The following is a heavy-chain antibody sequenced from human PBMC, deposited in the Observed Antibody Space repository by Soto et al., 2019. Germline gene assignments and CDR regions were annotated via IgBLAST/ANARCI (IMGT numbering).Heavy chain of an antibody. D-gene: IGHD3-16*01. CDR2: ISAYNGNT. J-gene: IGHJ3*02. V-gene: IGHV1-18*01. Sequence: ASVKVSCKASVYTFTSYGISWVRQAPGQGLEWMGWISAYNGNTNYAQKLQGRVTMTTDTSTSTAYMELRSLRSDDTAVYYCARDYYDYVWGSYETFDIWGQGTMVTVSS. CDR3: ARDYYDYVWGSYETFDI. CDR1: VYTFTSYG.